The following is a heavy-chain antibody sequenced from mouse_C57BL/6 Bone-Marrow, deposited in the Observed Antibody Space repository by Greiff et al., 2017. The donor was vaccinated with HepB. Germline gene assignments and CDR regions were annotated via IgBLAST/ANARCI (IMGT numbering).Heavy chain of an antibody. CDR1: GFTFSSYG. J-gene: IGHJ3*01. Sequence: DVMLVESGGDLVKPGGSLKLSCAASGFTFSSYGMSWVRQTPDKRLEWVATISSGGSYTYYPDSVKGRFTISRDNAKNTLYLQMSSLKSEDTAMYYCARTPYYYGSSPFAYWGQGTLVTVSA. V-gene: IGHV5-6*02. D-gene: IGHD1-1*01. CDR2: ISSGGSYT. CDR3: ARTPYYYGSSPFAY.